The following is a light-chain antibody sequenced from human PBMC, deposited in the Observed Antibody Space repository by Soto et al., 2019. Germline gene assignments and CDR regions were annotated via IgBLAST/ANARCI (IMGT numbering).Light chain of an antibody. V-gene: IGKV1-9*01. CDR1: QGIGSY. CDR3: LQHNSYPIT. Sequence: IQLTQSPSSLSASVGDRVTITCRASQGIGSYLAWYQQKPGKAPKLLIYAASTLQSGVPSRFSGSGSGTEFTLTISSLQHEDFATYYCLQHNSYPITFGQGTRLEIK. J-gene: IGKJ5*01. CDR2: AAS.